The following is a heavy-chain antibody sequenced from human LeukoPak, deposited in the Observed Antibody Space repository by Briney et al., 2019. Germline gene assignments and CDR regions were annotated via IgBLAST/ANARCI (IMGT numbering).Heavy chain of an antibody. CDR3: ARSSGTGTFSY. J-gene: IGHJ4*02. V-gene: IGHV4-39*02. D-gene: IGHD6-25*01. Sequence: SETLSLTCTVSGDSISRSTYYWAWIRQPPGKGLEWIGSVYYGRSPYYNPSLESRATISLDTSKNHFSLKMSSVTAADTAVYYCARSSGTGTFSYWGQGTLVTVSS. CDR2: VYYGRSP. CDR1: GDSISRSTYY.